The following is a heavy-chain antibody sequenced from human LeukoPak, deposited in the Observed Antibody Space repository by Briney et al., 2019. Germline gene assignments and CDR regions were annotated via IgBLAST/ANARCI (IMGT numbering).Heavy chain of an antibody. CDR1: GFTVSSNY. CDR2: IYSGGST. V-gene: IGHV3-53*01. D-gene: IGHD3-10*01. J-gene: IGHJ5*02. CDR3: ARDRDYYGFDP. Sequence: PGGSLRLSCAASGFTVSSNYMSWVRQAPGKGLEWVSVIYSGGSTYYADSVKARFTISRDNSKNTLYLQMNSLRAEDTAVYYCARDRDYYGFDPWGQGTLVTVSS.